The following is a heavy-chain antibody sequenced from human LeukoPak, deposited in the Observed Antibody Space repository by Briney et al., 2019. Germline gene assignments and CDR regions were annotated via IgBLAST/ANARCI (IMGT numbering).Heavy chain of an antibody. CDR1: GFTFSNYA. CDR3: ARVGPTSRIIDY. Sequence: GGSLRLSCAASGFTFSNYAMSWVRQAPGEGLEWVSSISSGGDSTYYAESVKGRFTISRDNSKNTLYLQMGSLRVEDTAVYYCARVGPTSRIIDYWGQGTLATVSS. V-gene: IGHV3-23*01. D-gene: IGHD1-26*01. CDR2: ISSGGDST. J-gene: IGHJ4*02.